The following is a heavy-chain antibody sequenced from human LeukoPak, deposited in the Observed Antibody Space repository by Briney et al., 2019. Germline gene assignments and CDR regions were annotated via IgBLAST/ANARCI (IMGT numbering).Heavy chain of an antibody. D-gene: IGHD5-24*01. J-gene: IGHJ4*02. CDR2: ISSSSSYI. V-gene: IGHV3-21*01. CDR3: ARAGDGYNLGDY. CDR1: GFTFSSYS. Sequence: KAGGSLRLSCAASGFTFSSYSMNWVRQAPGKGLEWVSSISSSSSYIYYADSVKGRFTISRDNAKNSLYLQMNSLRAEDTAMYYCARAGDGYNLGDYWGQGTLVTVSS.